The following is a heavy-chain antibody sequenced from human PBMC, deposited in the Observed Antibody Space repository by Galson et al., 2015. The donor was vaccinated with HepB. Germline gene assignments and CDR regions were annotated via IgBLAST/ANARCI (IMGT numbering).Heavy chain of an antibody. Sequence: SVKVSCKASGYTFTDYYMHWVRQAPGQGLEWMGWINPDSGGTNYAQKIQGRVTMTRDTSISTAYMELSRLRSDDTAVYYCAIWDNYDSSFDYWGQGTLVTVSPGSASAPNLSARSYGSGSNNPIYGMDVWGQGTTVTVSS. V-gene: IGHV1-2*02. CDR3: AIWDNYDSSFDYWGQGTLVTVSPGSASAPNLSARSYGSGSNNPIYGMDV. CDR1: GYTFTDYY. CDR2: INPDSGGT. D-gene: IGHD3-10*01. J-gene: IGHJ6*02.